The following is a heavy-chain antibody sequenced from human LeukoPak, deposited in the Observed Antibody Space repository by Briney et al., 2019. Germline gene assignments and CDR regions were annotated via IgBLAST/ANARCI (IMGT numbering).Heavy chain of an antibody. CDR1: GFTFSSYS. V-gene: IGHV3-21*01. CDR3: ARSQLWLLVY. CDR2: ISSSSSYI. D-gene: IGHD5-18*01. J-gene: IGHJ4*02. Sequence: AGGSLRLSCAASGFTFSSYSMTWVRQAPGKGLEWVSSISSSSSYIYYADSVKGRFTISRDNAKNSLYLQMNSLRAEDTAVYYCARSQLWLLVYWGQGTLVTVSS.